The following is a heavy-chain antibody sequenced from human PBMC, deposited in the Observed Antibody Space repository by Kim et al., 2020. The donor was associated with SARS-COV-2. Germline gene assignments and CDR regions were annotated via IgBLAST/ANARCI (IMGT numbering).Heavy chain of an antibody. D-gene: IGHD2-2*01. V-gene: IGHV3-33*01. CDR1: GFTFSTHA. J-gene: IGHJ3*02. CDR2: IWYDGAIT. CDR3: ARDAYCISTSCSGVFDI. Sequence: GGSLRLSCAASGFTFSTHAMHWVRQAPGKGLEWVALIWYDGAITSYADSVKDRLTISRDNSKNTVHLQMNSLRAEDTAVYYCARDAYCISTSCSGVFDIWGQGTMVTVSS.